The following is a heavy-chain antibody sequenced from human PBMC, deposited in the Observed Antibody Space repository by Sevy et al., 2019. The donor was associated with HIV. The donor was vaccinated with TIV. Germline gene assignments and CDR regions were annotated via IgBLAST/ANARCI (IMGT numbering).Heavy chain of an antibody. CDR2: ISSGSSYI. CDR1: GFTFSTYT. D-gene: IGHD3-16*01. V-gene: IGHV3-21*04. CDR3: ARDHVKDGKGGDYYYHAMDV. J-gene: IGHJ6*02. Sequence: GGSLRLSCAASGFTFSTYTMNWVRQAPGKGLEWVSSISSGSSYIYYADSVKGRFTISRDNAKNSLYLQMSSLRADDTAVYYCARDHVKDGKGGDYYYHAMDVWGRGTTVTVSS.